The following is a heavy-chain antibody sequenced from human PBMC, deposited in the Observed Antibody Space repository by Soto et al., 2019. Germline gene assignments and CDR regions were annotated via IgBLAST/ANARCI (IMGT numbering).Heavy chain of an antibody. Sequence: PSETLSLTCAVYGGSFSGYYWIWIRQPPGKGLEWIGEINHSGSTNNNPSLKSRVTISVDTSKNQFSLKLSSVTAADTAVYYCARDFPTLGFDYWGQGTLVTVSS. D-gene: IGHD2-15*01. CDR2: INHSGST. J-gene: IGHJ4*02. CDR1: GGSFSGYY. CDR3: ARDFPTLGFDY. V-gene: IGHV4-34*01.